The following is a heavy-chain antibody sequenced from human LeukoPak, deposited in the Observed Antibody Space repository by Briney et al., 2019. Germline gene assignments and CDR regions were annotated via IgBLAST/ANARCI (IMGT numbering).Heavy chain of an antibody. J-gene: IGHJ4*02. Sequence: ASVKVSCKASGYTFTSYATHWVRQAPGQRLEWMGWINAGNGNTKYSQKFQGRVTITRDTSASTAYMELSSLRSEDTAVYYCARSYAAAGPPFDYWGQGTLVTVSS. CDR1: GYTFTSYA. D-gene: IGHD6-13*01. CDR3: ARSYAAAGPPFDY. V-gene: IGHV1-3*01. CDR2: INAGNGNT.